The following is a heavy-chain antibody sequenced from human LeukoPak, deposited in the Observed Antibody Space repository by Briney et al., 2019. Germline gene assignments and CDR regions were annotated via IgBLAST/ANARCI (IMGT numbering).Heavy chain of an antibody. V-gene: IGHV4-59*05. CDR2: IYYSGST. D-gene: IGHD4-17*01. J-gene: IGHJ3*02. CDR1: GGSISSYY. Sequence: SETLSLTCTVSGGSISSYYWSWIRQPPGKGLEWIGSIYYSGSTYYNPSLKSRVTISVDTSKNQFSLKLSSVTAADTAVYYCARCRTVTYDAFDIWGQGTMVTVSS. CDR3: ARCRTVTYDAFDI.